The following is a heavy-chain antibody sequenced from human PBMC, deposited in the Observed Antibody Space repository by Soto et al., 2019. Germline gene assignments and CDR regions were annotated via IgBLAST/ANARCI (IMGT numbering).Heavy chain of an antibody. V-gene: IGHV3-23*01. CDR1: GFTFSSYA. D-gene: IGHD1-26*01. J-gene: IGHJ4*02. CDR2: ISGSGSST. CDR3: AKDRGSYSGIDY. Sequence: GGSLRLSCAASGFTFSSYAMSWVRQAPGKGLEWVSSISGSGSSTYYADSVKGRFTISRDNSKNTVYLQMNSLRAEDTAVYYCAKDRGSYSGIDYWGQGTLVTVSS.